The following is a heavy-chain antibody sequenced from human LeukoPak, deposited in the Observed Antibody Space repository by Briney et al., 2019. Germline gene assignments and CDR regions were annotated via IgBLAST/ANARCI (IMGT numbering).Heavy chain of an antibody. CDR1: GYTLTELS. J-gene: IGHJ4*02. CDR3: ARVSSTSSH. CDR2: IIPIFGTA. D-gene: IGHD2-2*01. Sequence: VASVKVSCKVSGYTLTELSMHWVRQAPGQGLEWMGGIIPIFGTANYAQKFQGRVTITTDESTSTAYMELSSLRSEDTAVYYCARVSSTSSHWGQGTLVTVSS. V-gene: IGHV1-69*05.